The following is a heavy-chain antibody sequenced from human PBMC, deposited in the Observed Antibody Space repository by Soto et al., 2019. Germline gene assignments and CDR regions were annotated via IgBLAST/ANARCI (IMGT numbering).Heavy chain of an antibody. Sequence: EVQLVESGGGLIQPGGSLRLSCAASGFTVSSNYMSWVRQAPGKGLEWVSVIYSGGSKYYADSVKGRFTISRDNSKNTVHLQMNSLRAEDTAVYYCAREWELPNYYGMDVWGQGTTVTVSS. CDR1: GFTVSSNY. CDR3: AREWELPNYYGMDV. D-gene: IGHD1-26*01. CDR2: IYSGGSK. V-gene: IGHV3-53*01. J-gene: IGHJ6*02.